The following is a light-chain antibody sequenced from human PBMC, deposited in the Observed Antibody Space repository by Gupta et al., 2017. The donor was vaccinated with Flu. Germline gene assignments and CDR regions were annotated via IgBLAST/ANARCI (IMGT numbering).Light chain of an antibody. CDR1: SGDVKSDHY. CDR3: LLSDSGAVV. J-gene: IGLJ2*01. V-gene: IGLV7-46*01. CDR2: DTS. Sequence: CSSGDVKSDHYPCWFQQKPDQDPRTMIYDTSSNHCLTPARFSGYLLGGKAALTLSGAQLEEEAEYCCLLSDSGAVVFGGGTKLTVL.